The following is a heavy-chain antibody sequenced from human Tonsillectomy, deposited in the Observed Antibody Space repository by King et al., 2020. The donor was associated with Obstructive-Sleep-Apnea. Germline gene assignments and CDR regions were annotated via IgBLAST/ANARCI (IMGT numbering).Heavy chain of an antibody. CDR1: GGSLSNYY. D-gene: IGHD2/OR15-2a*01. CDR2: IYFSGTT. V-gene: IGHV4-59*01. CDR3: AREGRIRRRGGAFDI. Sequence: QLQESGPGLVKPSETLSLTCTVSGGSLSNYYWSWIRQPPGKGLEWIGYIYFSGTTNYNPSLKSRVTISLDKSKNQFSLKLTSVTAADTAVYYCAREGRIRRRGGAFDIWGQGTVVTVSS. J-gene: IGHJ3*02.